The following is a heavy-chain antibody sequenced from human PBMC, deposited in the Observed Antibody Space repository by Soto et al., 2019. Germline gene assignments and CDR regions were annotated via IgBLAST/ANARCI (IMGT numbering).Heavy chain of an antibody. Sequence: SETLSLTCTVSGGSITGYYWAWIRQPQRKELEWIGYIFYTVSTNYNPSLKGRVTMSIDTSKNQFSLNLSSVTAADTATYYCARAKISLALTIDYWGQGALVTVSS. V-gene: IGHV4-59*01. CDR1: GGSITGYY. CDR3: ARAKISLALTIDY. J-gene: IGHJ4*02. CDR2: IFYTVST. D-gene: IGHD4-17*01.